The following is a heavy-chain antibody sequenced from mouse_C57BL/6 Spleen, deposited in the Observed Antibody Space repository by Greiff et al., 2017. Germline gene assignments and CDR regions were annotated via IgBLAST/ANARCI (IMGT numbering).Heavy chain of an antibody. CDR2: ISYDGSN. CDR1: GYSITSGYY. D-gene: IGHD1-1*01. Sequence: EVKVEESGPGLVKPSQSLSLTCSVTGYSITSGYYWNWIRQFPGNKLEWMGYISYDGSNNYNPSLKNRISIARDTCKNQFFLKLNSVTTEDTATYYCAREGNYYGSRRFDYWGQGTTLTVSS. J-gene: IGHJ2*01. CDR3: AREGNYYGSRRFDY. V-gene: IGHV3-6*01.